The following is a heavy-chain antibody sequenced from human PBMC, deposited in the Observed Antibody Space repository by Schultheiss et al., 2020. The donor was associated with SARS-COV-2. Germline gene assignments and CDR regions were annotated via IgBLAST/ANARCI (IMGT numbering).Heavy chain of an antibody. D-gene: IGHD6-19*01. J-gene: IGHJ4*02. CDR1: GFTFSDYY. V-gene: IGHV3-11*01. CDR3: ARAPGIAVAGMLQWYYFDY. CDR2: ISSSGSTI. Sequence: GGSLRLSCAASGFTFSDYYMSWIRQAPGKGLEWVSYISSSGSTIYYADSVKGRFTISRDNAKNSLYLQMNSLRAEDTAVYYCARAPGIAVAGMLQWYYFDYWGQGTLVTVSS.